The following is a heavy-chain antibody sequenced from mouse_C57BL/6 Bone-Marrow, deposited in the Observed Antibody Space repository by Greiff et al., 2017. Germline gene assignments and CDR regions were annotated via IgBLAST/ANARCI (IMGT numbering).Heavy chain of an antibody. CDR2: IYPGSGST. CDR1: GYTFTSYW. J-gene: IGHJ2*01. Sequence: VQLQQPGAELVKPGASVKMSCKASGYTFTSYWITWVKQRPGQGLEWIGDIYPGSGSTNYNAKFKSKATLTVDTSSSTAYMQLSSLTSEDSAVYYCARHPHYGSYYFDYWGQGTTLTVSS. CDR3: ARHPHYGSYYFDY. V-gene: IGHV1-55*01. D-gene: IGHD1-1*01.